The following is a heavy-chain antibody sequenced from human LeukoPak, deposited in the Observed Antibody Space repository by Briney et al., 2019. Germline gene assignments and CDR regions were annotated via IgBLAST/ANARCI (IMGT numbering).Heavy chain of an antibody. CDR1: GFTFSTYN. CDR2: ISSGSSTI. CDR3: TTLDYGDY. V-gene: IGHV3-48*01. J-gene: IGHJ4*02. Sequence: GGSLRLSCGASGFTFSTYNMNWVRQAPGRGLEWVSYISSGSSTIFYADSVKCRFTISRDNAENSLYLQLNSLRAEDTALYYCTTLDYGDYWGQGTLLTVSS.